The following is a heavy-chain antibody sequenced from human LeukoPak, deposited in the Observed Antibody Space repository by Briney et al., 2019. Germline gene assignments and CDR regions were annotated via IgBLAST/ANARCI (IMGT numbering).Heavy chain of an antibody. J-gene: IGHJ2*01. CDR2: ISAYDGNT. Sequence: ASVKVSCKASGYTFTSYGISWVRQAPGQGLEWMGWISAYDGNTNYAQKLQGRVTMTTDTSTSTAYMELRSLRSDDTAVYYCARDTAMAPNWYFDLWGRGTLVTVSS. V-gene: IGHV1-18*01. CDR1: GYTFTSYG. D-gene: IGHD5-18*01. CDR3: ARDTAMAPNWYFDL.